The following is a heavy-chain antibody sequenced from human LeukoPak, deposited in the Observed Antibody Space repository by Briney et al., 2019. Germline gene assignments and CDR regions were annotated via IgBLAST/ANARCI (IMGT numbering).Heavy chain of an antibody. V-gene: IGHV4-59*01. J-gene: IGHJ6*03. D-gene: IGHD3-22*01. CDR3: ARGGDYYDSSGYLLRYYYYYMDV. CDR2: LYYSGNT. Sequence: PSETLSLTCTVSGASISSYYWSWIRQSPGKGLEGIGYLYYSGNTNYNPSLKSRVTISVDTSKNQYSLMLSYVTAGDTAVYYCARGGDYYDSSGYLLRYYYYYMDVWGRGTTVTVSS. CDR1: GASISSYY.